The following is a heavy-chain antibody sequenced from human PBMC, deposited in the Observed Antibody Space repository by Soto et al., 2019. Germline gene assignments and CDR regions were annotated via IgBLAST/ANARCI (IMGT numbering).Heavy chain of an antibody. J-gene: IGHJ4*02. CDR2: IYSSGST. CDR3: ARGYTSSHFDY. V-gene: IGHV4-31*03. CDR1: GGSISSGGYY. Sequence: SETLSLTCTVSGGSISSGGYYWSWIRQHPGKGLEWIGYIYSSGSTYYQPSLESRVTISVDTSKNHFSLKLSSVTSADTAVYYCARGYTSSHFDYWGKGTLVTVCS. D-gene: IGHD6-6*01.